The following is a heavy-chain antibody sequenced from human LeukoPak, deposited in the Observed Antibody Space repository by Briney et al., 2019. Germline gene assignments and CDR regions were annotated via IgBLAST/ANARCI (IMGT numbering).Heavy chain of an antibody. CDR2: IYYSGST. D-gene: IGHD5-12*01. CDR3: ARQIHRWLRHLKYNWFDP. CDR1: GGSISSSSYY. J-gene: IGHJ5*02. V-gene: IGHV4-39*01. Sequence: PSETLSLTXTVSGGSISSSSYYWGWIRQPPGKGLEWIGSIYYSGSTYYNPSLKSRVTISVDTSKNQFPLKLSSVTAADTAVYYCARQIHRWLRHLKYNWFDPWGLGTLVTVSS.